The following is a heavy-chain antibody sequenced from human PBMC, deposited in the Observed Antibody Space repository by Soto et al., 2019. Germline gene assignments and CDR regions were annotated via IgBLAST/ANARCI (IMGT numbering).Heavy chain of an antibody. CDR1: GFRFRDYW. J-gene: IGHJ4*02. V-gene: IGHV3-7*01. CDR3: ARVTTMGGY. Sequence: EVQLVESGGGLVQPGGSLRLSCAASGFRFRDYWMYWVRQPPGKGLEWVANIKQDGSEKYYVDYVKGRFTISRDNARNSLFLQMDSLRAEDTAVYFCARVTTMGGYWGQGTLVTVSS. CDR2: IKQDGSEK. D-gene: IGHD4-17*01.